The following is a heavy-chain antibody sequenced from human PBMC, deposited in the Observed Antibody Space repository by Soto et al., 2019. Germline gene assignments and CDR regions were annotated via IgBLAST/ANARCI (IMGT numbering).Heavy chain of an antibody. CDR3: ARLSRYNWNYGGFDP. Sequence: GESLKISCKGSGYSFTSYWISWVRQMPGKGLEWMGRIDPSDSYTNYSPSFQGHVTISADKSISTAYLQWSSLKASDTAMYYCARLSRYNWNYGGFDPWGQGTLVTVSS. V-gene: IGHV5-10-1*01. CDR1: GYSFTSYW. CDR2: IDPSDSYT. J-gene: IGHJ5*02. D-gene: IGHD1-7*01.